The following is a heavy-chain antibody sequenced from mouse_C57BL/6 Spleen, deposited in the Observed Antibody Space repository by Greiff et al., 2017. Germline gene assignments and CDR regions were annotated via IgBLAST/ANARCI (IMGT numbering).Heavy chain of an antibody. V-gene: IGHV14-1*01. D-gene: IGHD1-1*01. Sequence: VQLKESGAELVRPGASVKLSCTASGFNIKDYYMHWVKQRPEQGLEWIGRIDPEDGDTEYAPKFQGKATMTADTSSNTAYLQLSSLTSEDAAVYYCTPHYYGSSYYYAMDYWGQGTSVTVSS. CDR2: IDPEDGDT. CDR1: GFNIKDYY. J-gene: IGHJ4*01. CDR3: TPHYYGSSYYYAMDY.